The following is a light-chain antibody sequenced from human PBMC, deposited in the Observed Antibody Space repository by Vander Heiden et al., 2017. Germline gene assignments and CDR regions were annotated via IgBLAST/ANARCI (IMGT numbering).Light chain of an antibody. CDR1: SGSIASNY. V-gene: IGLV6-57*01. Sequence: NFMLTQPHSVSETQGRTVTISCTRSSGSIASNYVQWYQQRPGSSPTTVIYEDNQRPSGVPDPFSGSIDSSSNSASLTISGLKTEDEADYYCQSYDSSNVVFGGGTKLTVL. CDR3: QSYDSSNVV. CDR2: EDN. J-gene: IGLJ2*01.